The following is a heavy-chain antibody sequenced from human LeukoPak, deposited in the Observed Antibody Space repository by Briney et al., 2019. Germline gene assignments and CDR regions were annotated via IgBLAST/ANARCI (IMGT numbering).Heavy chain of an antibody. D-gene: IGHD6-19*01. J-gene: IGHJ4*02. CDR1: GASISSSGYY. CDR2: IDYRGDT. V-gene: IGHV4-39*07. CDR3: AREDAVASLDY. Sequence: SETLSLTCTVSGASISSSGYYWGWIRQPPGKGLEWIGTIDYRGDTYYNPSLKSRIAISADTSRIQFSLKLNSVTAADTAVYYCAREDAVASLDYWGQGTLVTVSS.